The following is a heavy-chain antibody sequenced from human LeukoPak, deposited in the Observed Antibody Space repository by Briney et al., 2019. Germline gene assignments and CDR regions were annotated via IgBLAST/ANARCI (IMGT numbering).Heavy chain of an antibody. CDR1: GFTFSSYA. CDR3: AKDKEGATDY. D-gene: IGHD1-26*01. Sequence: GGSLRLSCAASGFTFSSYAMYWVRQAPGKGLEWVAVISYDGSDKFYADSVKGRFTISRDNSKNTLYLQMNSLRAEDTAVYYCAKDKEGATDYWGQGTLVTVSS. CDR2: ISYDGSDK. V-gene: IGHV3-30*04. J-gene: IGHJ4*02.